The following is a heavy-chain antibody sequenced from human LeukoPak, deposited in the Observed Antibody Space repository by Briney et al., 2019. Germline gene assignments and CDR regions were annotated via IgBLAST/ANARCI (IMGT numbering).Heavy chain of an antibody. V-gene: IGHV3-49*03. CDR3: ARGNSYLENWFDP. J-gene: IGHJ5*02. CDR2: VRSKAYGGTT. Sequence: GGSLRLSCTASGFTFGDYTMSWFRQAPGKGLEWVGFVRSKAYGGTTEYAASVKGRFTISGDDSKSIAYLQMNSLRAEDTAVYYCARGNSYLENWFDPWGQGTLVTVSP. D-gene: IGHD2/OR15-2a*01. CDR1: GFTFGDYT.